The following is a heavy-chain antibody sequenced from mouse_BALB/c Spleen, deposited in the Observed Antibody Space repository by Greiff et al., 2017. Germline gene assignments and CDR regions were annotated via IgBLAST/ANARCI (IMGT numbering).Heavy chain of an antibody. V-gene: IGHV2-9*02. J-gene: IGHJ3*01. CDR1: GFSLTSYG. CDR3: ARAQIYDGYYLAY. Sequence: VMLVESGPGLVAPSQSLSITCTVSGFSLTSYGVHWVRQPPGKGLEWLGVIWAGGSTNYNSALMSRLSISKDNSKSQVFLKMNSLQTDDTAMYYCARAQIYDGYYLAYWGQGTLVTVSA. CDR2: IWAGGST. D-gene: IGHD2-3*01.